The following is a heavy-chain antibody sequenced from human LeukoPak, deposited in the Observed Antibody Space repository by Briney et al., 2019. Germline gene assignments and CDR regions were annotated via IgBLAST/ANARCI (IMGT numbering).Heavy chain of an antibody. CDR1: GFALRDYI. CDR3: ARDYWPYFYGMRFKVDAFDI. D-gene: IGHD3-10*01. CDR2: TWYDGSKQ. Sequence: GGSLRLSCAASGFALRDYIMHWVRQAPGKGLEWVTLTWYDGSKQYYADPVKGRFTISRDNSENTLYLQMNSLTVEDTAIYYCARDYWPYFYGMRFKVDAFDIWGQGTMVTVSS. V-gene: IGHV3-33*01. J-gene: IGHJ3*02.